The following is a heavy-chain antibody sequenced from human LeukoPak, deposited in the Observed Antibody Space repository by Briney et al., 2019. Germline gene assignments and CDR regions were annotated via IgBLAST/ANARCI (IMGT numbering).Heavy chain of an antibody. CDR2: IYYSGST. CDR3: ARQYSSGYYYPFDY. V-gene: IGHV4-59*08. CDR1: GGSISSYY. J-gene: IGHJ4*02. D-gene: IGHD3-22*01. Sequence: ETLSLTCTVSGGSISSYYWSWIRQPPGKGLEWIGYIYYSGSTNYNPSLKGRVTISVDTSKNQFSLKLSSVTAADTAVYYCARQYSSGYYYPFDYWGQGTLVTVSS.